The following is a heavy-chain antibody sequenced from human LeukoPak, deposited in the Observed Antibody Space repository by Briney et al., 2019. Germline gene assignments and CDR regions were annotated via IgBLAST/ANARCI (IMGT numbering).Heavy chain of an antibody. CDR1: GFTLSSYA. V-gene: IGHV3-23*01. CDR2: ISGSGGST. CDR3: ATQGEMGAFYFDY. Sequence: GGSLRLSCAASGFTLSSYAMSWVRHAPGKGLEWVSAISGSGGSTYYADSVKGRFTISRDNSKNTLYLQMNSLRAEDTAVYYCATQGEMGAFYFDYWGQGTLVTVSS. D-gene: IGHD1-26*01. J-gene: IGHJ4*02.